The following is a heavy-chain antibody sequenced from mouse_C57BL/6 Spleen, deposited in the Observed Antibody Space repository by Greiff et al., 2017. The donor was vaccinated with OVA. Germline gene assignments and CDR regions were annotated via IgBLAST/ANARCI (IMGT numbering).Heavy chain of an antibody. CDR3: AVVSSGSLYYAIDD. D-gene: IGHD3-2*02. V-gene: IGHV1-82*01. Sequence: VQLQQSGPELVKPGASVKISCKASGYAFSSSWMNWVKQRPGKGLEWIGRIYPGDGDTNYNGKFKGKATLTADKSSSTAYMQLSSLTSEDSAVYFFAVVSSGSLYYAIDDWGKGTSVTV. J-gene: IGHJ4*01. CDR1: GYAFSSSW. CDR2: IYPGDGDT.